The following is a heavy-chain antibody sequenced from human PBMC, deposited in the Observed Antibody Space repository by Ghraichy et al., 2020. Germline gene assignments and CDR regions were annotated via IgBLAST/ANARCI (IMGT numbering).Heavy chain of an antibody. CDR1: GGSFSGYY. CDR3: ARSPKNRMAKNGPLDY. J-gene: IGHJ4*02. V-gene: IGHV4-34*01. Sequence: SETLSLTCAVYGGSFSGYYWSWIRQPPGKGLEWIGEINHSGSTNYNPSLKSRVTISVDTSKNQFSLKLSSVTAADTAVYYCARSPKNRMAKNGPLDYWGQGTLVTVSS. D-gene: IGHD5-24*01. CDR2: INHSGST.